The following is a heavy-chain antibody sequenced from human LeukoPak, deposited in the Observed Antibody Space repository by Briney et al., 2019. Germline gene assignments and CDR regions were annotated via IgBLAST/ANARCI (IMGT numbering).Heavy chain of an antibody. J-gene: IGHJ3*02. CDR1: GFTFSSHW. CDR2: INGDGSDT. Sequence: PGGSLRLSCAASGFTFSSHWMHWVRQTPGKGLVWVSHINGDGSDTRYADSVKGRFTISRDNAKSTVYLQMNSLRAEDTAVYYCARGGNGLLRFLEWFSFGAFDIWGQGTMVTVSS. V-gene: IGHV3-74*01. CDR3: ARGGNGLLRFLEWFSFGAFDI. D-gene: IGHD3-3*01.